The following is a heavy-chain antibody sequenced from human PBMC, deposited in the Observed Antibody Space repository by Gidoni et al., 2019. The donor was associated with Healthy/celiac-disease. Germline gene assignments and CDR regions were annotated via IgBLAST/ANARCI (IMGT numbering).Heavy chain of an antibody. Sequence: EVQLLESGGGLVQPGGSLRLSCAASGFPFSSHAMSWVRQAPGKGLEWVSAISGSGGSTYYADSVKGRFTISRDNSKNTLYLQMNSLRAEDMAVYYCAKEGYCSSTSCYNDAFDIWGQGTMVTVSS. CDR1: GFPFSSHA. CDR3: AKEGYCSSTSCYNDAFDI. V-gene: IGHV3-23*01. J-gene: IGHJ3*02. CDR2: ISGSGGST. D-gene: IGHD2-2*02.